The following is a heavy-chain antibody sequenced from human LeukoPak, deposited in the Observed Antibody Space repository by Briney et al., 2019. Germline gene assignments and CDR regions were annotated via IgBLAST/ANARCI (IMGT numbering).Heavy chain of an antibody. CDR2: ISAYNGNT. D-gene: IGHD5-24*01. V-gene: IGHV1-18*01. CDR3: ARDLDGYRVPDY. Sequence: ASVKVSCKASGGTFSSYAISWVRQAPGQGLEWMGWISAYNGNTNYAQKLQGRVTMTTDTSTSTAYMELRSLRSDDTAVYYCARDLDGYRVPDYWGQGTLVTVSS. J-gene: IGHJ4*02. CDR1: GGTFSSYA.